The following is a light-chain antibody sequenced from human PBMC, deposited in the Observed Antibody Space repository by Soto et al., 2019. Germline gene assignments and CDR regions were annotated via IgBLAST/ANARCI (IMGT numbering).Light chain of an antibody. J-gene: IGKJ1*01. Sequence: DIQMTQSPSTLSASVGDRVTITCRASQSISSWLAWYQQKPGKAPKLLIYDASSLESGVPSRFSGSGSGTEFTFTISSLQSDDFATYYCQQYNSYPWTFGQGTKVEIK. V-gene: IGKV1-5*01. CDR2: DAS. CDR1: QSISSW. CDR3: QQYNSYPWT.